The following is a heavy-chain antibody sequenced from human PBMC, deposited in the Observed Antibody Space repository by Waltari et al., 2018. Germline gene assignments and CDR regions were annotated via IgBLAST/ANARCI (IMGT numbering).Heavy chain of an antibody. D-gene: IGHD2-2*01. CDR1: GWSFSAYH. CDR2: INHSGSA. Sequence: QVQLQQWGAGLLKPSETLSLTCAVFGWSFSAYHWSWIRQSPGKGLEWIGEINHSGSAIYTPALKSRVTISLDTSKRQVSLRLSSVTAADTAVYCCARGTGGSSTYYFAGMDVWGQGTTVTVS. V-gene: IGHV4-34*01. CDR3: ARGTGGSSTYYFAGMDV. J-gene: IGHJ6*02.